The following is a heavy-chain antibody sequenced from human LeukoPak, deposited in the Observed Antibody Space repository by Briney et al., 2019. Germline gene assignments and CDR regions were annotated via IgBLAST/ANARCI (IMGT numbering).Heavy chain of an antibody. Sequence: SETLSLTCAVYGGSFSCYYWSWIRQPPGKGLEWIGEINHSGSTNYNPSLKSRVTISVDTSKNQFSLKLSSVTAADTAVYYCARHGTPLRYGSGNYYKGAPFDYWGQGTLVTVSS. D-gene: IGHD3-10*01. CDR3: ARHGTPLRYGSGNYYKGAPFDY. V-gene: IGHV4-34*01. J-gene: IGHJ4*02. CDR2: INHSGST. CDR1: GGSFSCYY.